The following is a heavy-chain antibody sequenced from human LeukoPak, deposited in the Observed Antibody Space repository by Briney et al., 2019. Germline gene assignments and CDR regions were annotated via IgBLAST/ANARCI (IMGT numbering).Heavy chain of an antibody. J-gene: IGHJ4*02. CDR2: IYPGDSDT. Sequence: GESLKISCKGSGYSFTSYWIGWVRQMPGKGLEWMGIIYPGDSDTTYSPSFQGQVTISADKSISTAYLQWSSLKASDTAMYYCARRGSGWYEEGYYFDYWGQGTLVTVSS. CDR3: ARRGSGWYEEGYYFDY. V-gene: IGHV5-51*01. CDR1: GYSFTSYW. D-gene: IGHD6-19*01.